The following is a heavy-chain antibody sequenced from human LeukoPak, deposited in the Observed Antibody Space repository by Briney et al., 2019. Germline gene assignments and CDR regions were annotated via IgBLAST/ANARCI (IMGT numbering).Heavy chain of an antibody. V-gene: IGHV4-34*01. CDR1: GGSFSDYY. CDR3: AREAGGYNWKENWFDP. J-gene: IGHJ5*02. D-gene: IGHD1-1*01. CDR2: INHSGNT. Sequence: SETLSLTCAVYGGSFSDYYWSWIRQPPGKGLEWIGEINHSGNTNYNPSLKSRVTISIDTSKNQFSLKLSSVTAADTAVYYCAREAGGYNWKENWFDPWGQGTLVTVSS.